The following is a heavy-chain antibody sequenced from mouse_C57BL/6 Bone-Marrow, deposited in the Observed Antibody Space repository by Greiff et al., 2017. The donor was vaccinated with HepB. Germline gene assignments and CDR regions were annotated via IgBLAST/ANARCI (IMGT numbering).Heavy chain of an antibody. Sequence: VKVVESGPGLVAPSQSLSITCTVSGFSLTSYGVSWVRQPPGKGLEWLGVIWGDGSTNYHSALISRLSISKDNSKSQVFLKLNSLQTDDTATDYCAKKNYDYDRGGYAMDYWGQGTSVTVSS. D-gene: IGHD2-4*01. CDR3: AKKNYDYDRGGYAMDY. CDR1: GFSLTSYG. V-gene: IGHV2-3*01. J-gene: IGHJ4*01. CDR2: IWGDGST.